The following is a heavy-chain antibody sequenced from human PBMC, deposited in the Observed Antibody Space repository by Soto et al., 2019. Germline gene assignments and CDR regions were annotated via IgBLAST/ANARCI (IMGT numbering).Heavy chain of an antibody. Sequence: QITLKESGPTLVKPTQTLTLTCTFSGFSLSTSGVGVGWIRQPPGKALEWLALIYWDDDKRYSPSLKSRLTITKDTSKNQVVLPMTNMDPVDTATYYCARRYSYGYFDYWGQGTLVTVSS. D-gene: IGHD5-18*01. V-gene: IGHV2-5*02. CDR2: IYWDDDK. CDR3: ARRYSYGYFDY. CDR1: GFSLSTSGVG. J-gene: IGHJ4*02.